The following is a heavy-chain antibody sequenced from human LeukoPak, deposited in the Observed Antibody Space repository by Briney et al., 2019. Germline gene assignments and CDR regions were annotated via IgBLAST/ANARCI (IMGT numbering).Heavy chain of an antibody. J-gene: IGHJ4*02. D-gene: IGHD2-15*01. CDR2: IYYSGST. Sequence: SETLSLTCIVSGGSVSSGGHYWGWIRQPPGTGLEWIGSIYYSGSTYYNPSLNNRVTIFIDMSKNQFSLRLNSVTATDTAVYYRARLVCGGGSCPAEFDYWGQGTLVTVSS. CDR3: ARLVCGGGSCPAEFDY. V-gene: IGHV4-39*01. CDR1: GGSVSSGGHY.